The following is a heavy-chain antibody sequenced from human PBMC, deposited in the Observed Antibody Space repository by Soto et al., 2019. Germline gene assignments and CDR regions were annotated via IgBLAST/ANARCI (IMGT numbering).Heavy chain of an antibody. CDR1: GFTFRNYI. D-gene: IGHD2-21*01. CDR2: ISTGGAYM. V-gene: IGHV3-21*06. CDR3: ARDIASPGGDYFDS. Sequence: EVQLVETGGGLVKAGGSLRLFCTASGFTFRNYIMNWVRQASGKGLEWVSSISTGGAYMFYADSVKGRFTISRDNAQNSLFLQIDSPRAEDTAVYYCARDIASPGGDYFDSWGQGTLVTVSS. J-gene: IGHJ4*02.